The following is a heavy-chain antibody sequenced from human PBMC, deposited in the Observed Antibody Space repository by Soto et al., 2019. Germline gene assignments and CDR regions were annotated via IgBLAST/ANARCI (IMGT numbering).Heavy chain of an antibody. D-gene: IGHD2-2*01. CDR1: GFTFSSYG. CDR3: ARSSTSCYVGCYYYGMDV. V-gene: IGHV3-33*01. CDR2: IWYDGSNK. Sequence: GGSLRLSCAASGFTFSSYGMHWVRQAPGKGLEWVAVIWYDGSNKYYADSVKGRFTISRDNSKNTLYLQMNSLRAEDTAVYYCARSSTSCYVGCYYYGMDVWGQGTTVTVSS. J-gene: IGHJ6*02.